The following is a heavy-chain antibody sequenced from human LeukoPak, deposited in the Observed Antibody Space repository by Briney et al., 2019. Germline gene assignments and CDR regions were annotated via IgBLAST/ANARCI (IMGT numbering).Heavy chain of an antibody. CDR1: GFTFSSYE. Sequence: TGGSLRLSCGASGFTFSSYEMNWVRQAPGKGLEWVSYISSSGSTIYYSDSVKGRFTISRDNAKNSLYLQMNSLGDEDTAVYYCARDRSSSAAPSLSYWGQGALVTVSS. CDR3: ARDRSSSAAPSLSY. J-gene: IGHJ4*02. V-gene: IGHV3-48*03. CDR2: ISSSGSTI. D-gene: IGHD6-13*01.